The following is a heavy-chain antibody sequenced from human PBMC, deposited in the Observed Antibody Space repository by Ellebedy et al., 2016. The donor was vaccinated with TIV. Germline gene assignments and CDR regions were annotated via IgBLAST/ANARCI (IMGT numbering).Heavy chain of an antibody. CDR1: GYSFTSYW. Sequence: GESLKISXKGSGYSFTSYWIGWVRQMPGKGLEWMGIIYPGDSDTRYSPSFQGQVTISADKSISTAYLQWSSLKASDTAMYYCATNPVVAATLEYFQHWGQGTLVTVSS. D-gene: IGHD2-15*01. CDR2: IYPGDSDT. V-gene: IGHV5-51*01. J-gene: IGHJ1*01. CDR3: ATNPVVAATLEYFQH.